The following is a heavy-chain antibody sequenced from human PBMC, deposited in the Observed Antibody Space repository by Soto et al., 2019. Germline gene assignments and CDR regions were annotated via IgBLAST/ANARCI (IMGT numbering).Heavy chain of an antibody. D-gene: IGHD2-15*01. J-gene: IGHJ4*02. V-gene: IGHV3-9*01. CDR2: ISWNGNFT. Sequence: EVQLVESGGDMVQPGRSLKLSGVGSGYSFEDYSMHWVRQAPGKGLEWVSGISWNGNFTGYADSVKGRFTISRDNAKPSLFLQMRSLSLEDTALYYCVGGSWFDWGQGPLVTVSS. CDR1: GYSFEDYS. CDR3: VGGSWFD.